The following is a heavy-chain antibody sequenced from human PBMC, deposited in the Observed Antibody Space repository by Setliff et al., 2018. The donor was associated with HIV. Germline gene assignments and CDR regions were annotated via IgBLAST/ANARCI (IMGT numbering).Heavy chain of an antibody. CDR3: ARCAAGPYCRNSFDS. CDR1: GYTFTSYD. CDR2: MNPNSGNT. V-gene: IGHV1-8*02. D-gene: IGHD1-26*01. Sequence: GASVKVSCKASGYTFTSYDINWVRQATGQGLEWMGWMNPNSGNTGYAQKFQGRVTMTRNTSISTAYMELSSLRSEDTALYYCARCAAGPYCRNSFDSWGRGTLVTVSS. J-gene: IGHJ4*02.